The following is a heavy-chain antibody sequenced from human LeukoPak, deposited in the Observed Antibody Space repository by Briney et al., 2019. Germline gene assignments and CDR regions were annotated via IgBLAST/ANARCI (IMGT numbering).Heavy chain of an antibody. V-gene: IGHV4-34*01. J-gene: IGHJ4*02. CDR1: GGSFSGYY. CDR3: ARRSWIIRYSGSYYFDY. Sequence: SETLSLTCAVYGGSFSGYYWSWIRQPPGKGLEWIGEINHSGSTNYNPSPKSRVTISVDTSKNQFSLKLSSVTAADTAVYYCARRSWIIRYSGSYYFDYWGQGTLVTVSS. D-gene: IGHD1-26*01. CDR2: INHSGST.